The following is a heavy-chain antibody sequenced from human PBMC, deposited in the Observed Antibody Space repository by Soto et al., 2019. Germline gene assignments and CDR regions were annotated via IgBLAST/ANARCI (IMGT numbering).Heavy chain of an antibody. J-gene: IGHJ6*02. D-gene: IGHD3-10*01. V-gene: IGHV1-69*01. CDR2: IIPIFGTA. Sequence: QVQLVQSGAEVKKPGSSVKVSCKASGGTFSSYAISWVRQAPGQGLEWMGGIIPIFGTANYAQKFQGRVTITADDSTSTAYMELSSLRSEDTAVYYCARGSGSGSYYNGVYYYGMDVWGQGTTVTVSS. CDR3: ARGSGSGSYYNGVYYYGMDV. CDR1: GGTFSSYA.